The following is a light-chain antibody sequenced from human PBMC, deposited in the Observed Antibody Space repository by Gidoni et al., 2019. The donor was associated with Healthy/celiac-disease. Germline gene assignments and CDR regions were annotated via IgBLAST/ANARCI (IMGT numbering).Light chain of an antibody. CDR3: QQYGSSPGT. CDR1: QSVSSSY. V-gene: IGKV3-20*01. CDR2: GAS. Sequence: EIVLTHTRHPVFVSRERATLSCRASQSVSSSYLAWYQQKPGQAPRLLIYGASSRATGIPDRFSGSGSGTDFTLTISRLEPEDFAVYYCQQYGSSPGTFGQXTKLEIK. J-gene: IGKJ2*01.